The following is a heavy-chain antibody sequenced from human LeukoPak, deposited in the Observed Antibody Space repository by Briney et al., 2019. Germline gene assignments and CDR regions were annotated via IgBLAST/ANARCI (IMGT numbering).Heavy chain of an antibody. CDR2: IYYSGST. CDR1: GGSISSYY. D-gene: IGHD3-16*02. V-gene: IGHV4-59*08. CDR3: ARLDDYVWGSYRLSLNAFDI. Sequence: SETLSLTCTVSGGSISSYYWSWIRQPPGKGLEWIGYIYYSGSTNYNPSLKSRATISVDTSKNQFSLKLSSVTAADTAVYYCARLDDYVWGSYRLSLNAFDIWGQGTMVTVSS. J-gene: IGHJ3*02.